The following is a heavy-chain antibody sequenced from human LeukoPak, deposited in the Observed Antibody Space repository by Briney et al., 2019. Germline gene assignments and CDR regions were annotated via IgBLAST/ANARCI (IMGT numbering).Heavy chain of an antibody. D-gene: IGHD2-8*02. Sequence: TETLSLTCTVSGGSISSSSYYWGWIRQPPGKGLEWIGSIYYSGSTYYNPSLKSRVTISVDTSKNQFSLKLSSVTAADTAVYYCARVTGGTYYFDYWGQGTLVTVSA. J-gene: IGHJ4*02. CDR2: IYYSGST. V-gene: IGHV4-39*01. CDR1: GGSISSSSYY. CDR3: ARVTGGTYYFDY.